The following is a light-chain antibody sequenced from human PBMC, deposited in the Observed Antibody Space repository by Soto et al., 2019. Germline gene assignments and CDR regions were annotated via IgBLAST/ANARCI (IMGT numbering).Light chain of an antibody. CDR2: GAS. CDR1: QSGSSN. V-gene: IGKV3-11*01. J-gene: IGKJ5*01. CDR3: HQRNT. Sequence: VLTQSPGTLSLSPGERATLSCRASQSGSSNLAWYQQKPGQAPRLLIYGASTRATGIPARFSGSGSGTEFTLTISSLEPEDFGVYFCHQRNTFGQGTRLEIK.